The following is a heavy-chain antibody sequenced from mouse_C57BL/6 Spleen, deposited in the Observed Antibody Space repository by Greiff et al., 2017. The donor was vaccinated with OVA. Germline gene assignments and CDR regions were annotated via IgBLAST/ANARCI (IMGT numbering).Heavy chain of an antibody. CDR1: GYAFSSSW. CDR2: IYPGDGDT. D-gene: IGHD2-10*02. CDR3: ARERALDYFDD. V-gene: IGHV1-82*01. Sequence: VQLQQSGPELVKPGASVKISCKASGYAFSSSWMNWVKQRPGKGLEWIGRIYPGDGDTNYNGKFKGKATLTADKSSSTAYMQLSSLTSEDSAVYFCARERALDYFDDWGKGTTLTVSS. J-gene: IGHJ2*01.